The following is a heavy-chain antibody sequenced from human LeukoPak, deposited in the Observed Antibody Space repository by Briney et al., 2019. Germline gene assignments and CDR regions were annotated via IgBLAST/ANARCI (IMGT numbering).Heavy chain of an antibody. J-gene: IGHJ4*02. V-gene: IGHV3-7*01. CDR1: GFTFSNYW. D-gene: IGHD5-24*01. CDR2: IKQDESAK. CDR3: ARDVEGSLDY. Sequence: GGSLRLSCAASGFTFSNYWMAWVRQAPGKGPEWVANIKQDESAKQYVDSVKGRFTISRDNAKSSLYLQMNSLRVDDTAVYYCARDVEGSLDYWGQGTLVAVPS.